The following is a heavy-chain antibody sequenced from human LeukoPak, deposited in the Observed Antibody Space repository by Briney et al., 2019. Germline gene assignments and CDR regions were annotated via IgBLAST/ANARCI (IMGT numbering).Heavy chain of an antibody. D-gene: IGHD3-3*01. CDR3: ARTGRFWSGYYLDY. CDR1: GGSISSYY. CDR2: IYYSGST. J-gene: IGHJ4*02. V-gene: IGHV4-59*01. Sequence: SETLSLTCTVSGGSISSYYWSWIRQPPGKGLEWIGYIYYSGSTNYNPSLKSQVTISVDTSKNQFSLKLSSVTAADTAVYYCARTGRFWSGYYLDYWGQGTLVTVSS.